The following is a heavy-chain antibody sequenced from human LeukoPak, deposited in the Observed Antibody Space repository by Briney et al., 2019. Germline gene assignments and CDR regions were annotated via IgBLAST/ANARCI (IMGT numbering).Heavy chain of an antibody. J-gene: IGHJ4*02. CDR1: GFTVSSNY. CDR2: IYSGGST. D-gene: IGHD3-22*01. Sequence: GGSLRLSCAASGFTVSSNYMSWVRQAPGKGLEWVSVIYSGGSTYYADSVKGRFTISRDNSKNTLYLQMNSLRAEDTAVYYCARVTSGYDLYYFDYWGQGTLDTVSS. V-gene: IGHV3-53*01. CDR3: ARVTSGYDLYYFDY.